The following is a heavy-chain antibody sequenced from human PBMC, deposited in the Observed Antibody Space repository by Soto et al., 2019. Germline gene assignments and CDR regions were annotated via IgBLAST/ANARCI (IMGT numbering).Heavy chain of an antibody. CDR3: ARDGRDDSSGYCQVSFDC. J-gene: IGHJ4*02. CDR2: IIPMFGTA. CDR1: GGTFSSYA. D-gene: IGHD3-22*01. Sequence: QVQLVQSGAEVKKPGSSVMVSCKASGGTFSSYAISWVRQAPGQGLEWMGAIIPMFGTANYAQKFRGIVTITADESTSTVYMELGSVRIEDTAVDYCARDGRDDSSGYCQVSFDCWGKGSLVTVSS. V-gene: IGHV1-69*01.